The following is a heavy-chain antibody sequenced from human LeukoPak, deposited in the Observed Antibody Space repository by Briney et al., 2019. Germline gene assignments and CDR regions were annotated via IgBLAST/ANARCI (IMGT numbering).Heavy chain of an antibody. CDR3: ARNVRFLEWDYYYMDV. D-gene: IGHD3-3*01. CDR1: GGSISSYY. CDR2: IYYSGST. V-gene: IGHV4-59*01. J-gene: IGHJ6*03. Sequence: PSETLSLTCTVSGGSISSYYWSWIRQPPGKGLEWIGYIYYSGSTNYNPSLKSRVTISVDTSKNQFSLKLSSVTAADTAVYYCARNVRFLEWDYYYMDVWGKGTTVTVSS.